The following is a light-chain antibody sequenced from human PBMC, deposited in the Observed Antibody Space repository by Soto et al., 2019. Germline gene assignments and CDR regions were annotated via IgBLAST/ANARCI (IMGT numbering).Light chain of an antibody. CDR2: DTN. CDR1: TGAVTSGHY. J-gene: IGLJ3*02. CDR3: LLSYSGARAGV. V-gene: IGLV7-46*01. Sequence: QAVVTQEPSLTVSPGGTVTLTCGSSTGAVTSGHYPYWFQQKPGQAPRTLIYDTNNKQSWTPARFSGSLLGGKAALTLSGAQPEDEAAYYCLLSYSGARAGVFGGGTKLTVL.